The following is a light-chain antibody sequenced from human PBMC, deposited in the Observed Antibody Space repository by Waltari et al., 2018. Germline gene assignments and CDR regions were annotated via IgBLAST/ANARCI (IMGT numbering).Light chain of an antibody. J-gene: IGKJ3*01. CDR3: RQYGSSGA. CDR2: GAS. CDR1: QSVSSSY. V-gene: IGKV3-20*01. Sequence: EIVLTQSPGTLSLSPGERATLSCRASQSVSSSYLAWYQQKPGQAPRLLIYGASSRATGIPDRFSGSGSGTDFTLTISRLEPEDFAVYYCRQYGSSGAFGPGTKVDIK.